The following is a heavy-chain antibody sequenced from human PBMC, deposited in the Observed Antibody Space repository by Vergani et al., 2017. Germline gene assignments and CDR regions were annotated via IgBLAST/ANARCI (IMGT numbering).Heavy chain of an antibody. CDR1: GYTFSNYY. Sequence: QVQVVQSGAEVKKSGASVKVSCKTSGYTFSNYYMHWVRQAPGQGLEWMGIINPSGGHTNYAQKFQGRVTMTRDTSTSTVYMALSSLRSKDTAIYYCARGDYGILTGYRYWGQGTLVTVSA. CDR3: ARGDYGILTGYRY. D-gene: IGHD3-9*01. J-gene: IGHJ4*02. CDR2: INPSGGHT. V-gene: IGHV1-46*03.